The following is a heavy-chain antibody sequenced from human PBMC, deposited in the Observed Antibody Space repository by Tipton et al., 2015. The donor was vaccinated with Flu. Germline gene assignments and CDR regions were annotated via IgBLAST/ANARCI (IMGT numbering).Heavy chain of an antibody. J-gene: IGHJ6*02. Sequence: TLSLTCTVSGDSISNGGAYWTWVRQRPGKGLEWIASIYYSGSTYYNPSHWRRVTISVDTSTNQISLKVNSVTAADTAVYYWARDQGFGGGLSYDYYVLDVWGQGTTVTVSS. CDR3: ARDQGFGGGLSYDYYVLDV. D-gene: IGHD3-10*01. CDR1: GDSISNGGAY. V-gene: IGHV4-31*03. CDR2: IYYSGST.